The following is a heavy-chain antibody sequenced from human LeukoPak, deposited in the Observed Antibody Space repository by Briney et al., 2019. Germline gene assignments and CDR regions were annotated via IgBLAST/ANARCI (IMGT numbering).Heavy chain of an antibody. CDR3: ARGQSILWWRGDY. J-gene: IGHJ4*02. V-gene: IGHV3-48*03. D-gene: IGHD2-21*01. Sequence: GGSLRLSCAASGFTFSSYEMNWVRQAPGKGLEWVSYIRSSGDTIYYADSVKGRFTISRDSTKNSLYLQMNYLRVEDTAVYYCARGQSILWWRGDYWGQGTLVTVSS. CDR2: IRSSGDTI. CDR1: GFTFSSYE.